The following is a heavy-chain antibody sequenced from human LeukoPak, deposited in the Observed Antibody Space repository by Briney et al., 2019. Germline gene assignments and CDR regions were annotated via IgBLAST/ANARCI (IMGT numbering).Heavy chain of an antibody. D-gene: IGHD3-22*01. CDR3: AKDSSADDSSGYSYYFDY. J-gene: IGHJ4*02. V-gene: IGHV3-30*18. Sequence: GGPVRLSCAASGFTYSSYGMHCVREAPGKAVEWVGVISFDAINKYYADSVKGRFTISRENSKNTLYLQMNSLRAEDTAVYYCAKDSSADDSSGYSYYFDYWGQGTLVTVSS. CDR1: GFTYSSYG. CDR2: ISFDAINK.